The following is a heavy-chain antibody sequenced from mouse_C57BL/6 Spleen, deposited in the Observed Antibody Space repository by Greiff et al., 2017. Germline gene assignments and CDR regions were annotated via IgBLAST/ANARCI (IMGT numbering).Heavy chain of an antibody. CDR2: IYPRSGNT. Sequence: QVQLQQSGAELARPGASVKLSCKASGYTFTSYGISWVKQRTGQGLEWIGEIYPRSGNTYYNEKFKGKATLTADKSSSTAYMELRSLTSEDSAVYFCASTVVDLYFDVWGTGTTVTVSS. J-gene: IGHJ1*03. V-gene: IGHV1-81*01. CDR3: ASTVVDLYFDV. CDR1: GYTFTSYG. D-gene: IGHD1-1*01.